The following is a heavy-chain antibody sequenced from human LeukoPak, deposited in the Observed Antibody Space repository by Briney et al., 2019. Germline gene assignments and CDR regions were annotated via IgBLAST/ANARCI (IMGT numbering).Heavy chain of an antibody. CDR3: AREQTFPYFDS. V-gene: IGHV3-7*01. J-gene: IGHJ4*02. CDR2: INQDGTEK. Sequence: GGTLRLSCEASEFIFSKYWMSWVRQAPEKGLEWVARINQDGTEKYSVDSVKGRFTISRDNAKNTLYLQMNSLRADDTAVYYCAREQTFPYFDSWGQGILVTVSS. D-gene: IGHD3-16*01. CDR1: EFIFSKYW.